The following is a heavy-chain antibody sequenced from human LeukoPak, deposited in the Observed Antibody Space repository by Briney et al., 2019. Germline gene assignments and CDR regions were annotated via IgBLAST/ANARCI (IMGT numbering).Heavy chain of an antibody. CDR1: GGSISSYY. CDR2: IYYSGST. Sequence: SETLSLTCTVSGGSISSYYWSWIRQPPGKGLELIGYIYYSGSTNYNPSLKSRVTISVDTSKNQFSLKLSSVTAADTAVYYCARAYCGGDCYRGWFDPWGQGTLVTVSS. V-gene: IGHV4-59*01. CDR3: ARAYCGGDCYRGWFDP. D-gene: IGHD2-21*02. J-gene: IGHJ5*02.